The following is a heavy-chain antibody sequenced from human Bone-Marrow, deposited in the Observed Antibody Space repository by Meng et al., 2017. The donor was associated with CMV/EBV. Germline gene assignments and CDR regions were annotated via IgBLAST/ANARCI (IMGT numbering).Heavy chain of an antibody. CDR3: ARERQWDWGYYFDY. Sequence: SETLSLTCAVSGGSISRRYSWSWVRQPPGKGLEWIGYIYYSGSTNYNSSLKSRVTISVDTSKTQFSLKLSSETAADAAVYYCARERQWDWGYYFDYWGQGTLVTVSS. CDR1: GGSISRRYS. V-gene: IGHV4-59*01. CDR2: IYYSGST. D-gene: IGHD3-16*01. J-gene: IGHJ4*02.